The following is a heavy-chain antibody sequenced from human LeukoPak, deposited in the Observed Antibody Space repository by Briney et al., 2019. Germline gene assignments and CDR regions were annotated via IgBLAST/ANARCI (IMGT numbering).Heavy chain of an antibody. J-gene: IGHJ4*02. CDR1: GFTFSSYA. CDR3: AKEPQGGNYDSWSGYYVYY. V-gene: IGHV3-23*01. CDR2: ISGSGGRT. D-gene: IGHD3-3*01. Sequence: PGGSLRLSCAASGFTFSSYAMSWVRQAPGKGLEWVSGISGSGGRTYYADSVKGRFTISRDNSKNTLYLQMNSLRAEDTAVYYCAKEPQGGNYDSWSGYYVYYRGRGTLVTVSS.